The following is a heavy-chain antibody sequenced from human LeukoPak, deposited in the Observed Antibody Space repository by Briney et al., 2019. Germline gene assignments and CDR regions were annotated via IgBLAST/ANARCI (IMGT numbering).Heavy chain of an antibody. D-gene: IGHD3-9*01. CDR2: IYYSGST. CDR1: GGSISSYY. Sequence: KPSETLSLTCTVSGGSISSYYWSWIRQPPGKGLEWIGYIYYSGSTNYNPSLKSRVTISVDTSKNQFSLKLSSETAADTAVYYCARAMVNYDILTGRSVWFDPWGQGTLVTVSS. J-gene: IGHJ5*02. V-gene: IGHV4-59*01. CDR3: ARAMVNYDILTGRSVWFDP.